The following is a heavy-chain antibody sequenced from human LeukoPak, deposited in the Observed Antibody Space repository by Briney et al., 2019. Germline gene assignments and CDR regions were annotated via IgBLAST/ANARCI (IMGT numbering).Heavy chain of an antibody. Sequence: ASVKVSCKASGYTFTSYYMHWVRQAPGQGLEWMGIINPSGGSTSYAQKFQGRVTMTRDMSTSTVYMELSSLRSEDTAVYYCAREPEMRRGFDYWGQGTLVTVSS. CDR3: AREPEMRRGFDY. CDR2: INPSGGST. D-gene: IGHD5-24*01. CDR1: GYTFTSYY. J-gene: IGHJ4*02. V-gene: IGHV1-46*01.